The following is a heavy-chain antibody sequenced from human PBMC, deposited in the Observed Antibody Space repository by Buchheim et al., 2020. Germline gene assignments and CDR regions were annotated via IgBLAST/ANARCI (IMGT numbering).Heavy chain of an antibody. V-gene: IGHV3-48*01. CDR3: ARDRWLSAQQLVYYYYMDV. CDR1: GFTFSSYS. J-gene: IGHJ6*03. Sequence: EVQLVESGGGLVQPGGSLRLSCAASGFTFSSYSMNWVRQAPGKGLEWVSYISSSSSTIYYADSVKGRFTISRDNAKNSLYLQMNSLRAEDTAVNYCARDRWLSAQQLVYYYYMDVWGKGTT. CDR2: ISSSSSTI. D-gene: IGHD6-13*01.